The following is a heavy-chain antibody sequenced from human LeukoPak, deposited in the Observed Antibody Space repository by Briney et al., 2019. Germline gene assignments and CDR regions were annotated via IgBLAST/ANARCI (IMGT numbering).Heavy chain of an antibody. D-gene: IGHD3-10*01. CDR2: IIPIYGTA. CDR3: AAGGWFGELLFDY. Sequence: ASVKVSCKASGGTFSSYAISWVRQAPGQRLEWMGRIIPIYGTANYAQKFQGRVTITTDESTSTDYIELSSLRSEETAVYYCAAGGWFGELLFDYWGQGTLVTVSS. CDR1: GGTFSSYA. V-gene: IGHV1-69*05. J-gene: IGHJ4*02.